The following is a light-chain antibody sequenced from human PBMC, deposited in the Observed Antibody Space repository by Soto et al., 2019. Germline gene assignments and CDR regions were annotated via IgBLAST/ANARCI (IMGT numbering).Light chain of an antibody. Sequence: EIVLTQSPGTLSLSPGERATLSCRASQSVSSNYLVWYQQKPGQAPRLLIYDASNRATGIPARFSGSGSGTDFTLTISSLEPEDFAVYYCQQRSNWPPLTFGGGTKVDIK. J-gene: IGKJ4*01. V-gene: IGKV3-11*01. CDR3: QQRSNWPPLT. CDR1: QSVSSNY. CDR2: DAS.